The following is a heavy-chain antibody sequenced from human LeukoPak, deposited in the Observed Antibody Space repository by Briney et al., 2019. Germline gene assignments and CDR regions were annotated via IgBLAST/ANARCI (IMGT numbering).Heavy chain of an antibody. CDR3: ARIMVDTAMGSNWFDP. J-gene: IGHJ5*02. Sequence: GASVKVSCKASGGTFSSYAISWVRPAPGQGLEWMGWINPNSGGTNYAQKFQGRVTMTRDTSISTAYMELSRLRSDDTAVYYCARIMVDTAMGSNWFDPWGQGTLATVSS. CDR1: GGTFSSYA. CDR2: INPNSGGT. D-gene: IGHD5-18*01. V-gene: IGHV1-2*02.